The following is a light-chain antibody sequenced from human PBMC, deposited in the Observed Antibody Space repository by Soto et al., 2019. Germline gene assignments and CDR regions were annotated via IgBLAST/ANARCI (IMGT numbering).Light chain of an antibody. CDR3: QQYSSSRT. CDR1: QSVSSSY. V-gene: IGKV3-20*01. Sequence: EIVLTQSPGTLSLSPEERATLSCRASQSVSSSYLAWYQQKPGQAPRLLIYDASSRATGVPDRFSGSGSGTDFTLTISRLEPEDFAVYYCQQYSSSRTFVQGTKVDIK. J-gene: IGKJ1*01. CDR2: DAS.